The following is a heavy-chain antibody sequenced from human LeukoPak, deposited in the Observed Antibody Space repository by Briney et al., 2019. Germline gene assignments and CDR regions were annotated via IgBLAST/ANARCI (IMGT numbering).Heavy chain of an antibody. CDR3: ARDAVDTANAV. D-gene: IGHD5-18*01. CDR2: INSNGSIT. Sequence: GGSLRLSCAASGFTFTTYWMHWVRQAPGKGLVWVSHINSNGSITSYADSVKGRFTISRDNAKNTLYLQMNSLRAEDTAVYYCARDAVDTANAVWGQGTTVTVSS. V-gene: IGHV3-74*01. CDR1: GFTFTTYW. J-gene: IGHJ6*02.